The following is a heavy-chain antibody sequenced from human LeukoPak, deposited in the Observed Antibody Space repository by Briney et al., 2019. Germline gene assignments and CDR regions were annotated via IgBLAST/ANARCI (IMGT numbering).Heavy chain of an antibody. V-gene: IGHV3-7*01. D-gene: IGHD3-22*01. CDR1: GFTFSSYW. CDR3: ARVVYDSSGLDY. Sequence: GGSLRLSCGASGFTFSSYWMSWVRQAPGKGLEWVANIKQDGSEKYYVDSVKGRFTISRDNAKNSLYLQMNSLRAEDTAVYYCARVVYDSSGLDYWGQGTLVTVSS. J-gene: IGHJ4*02. CDR2: IKQDGSEK.